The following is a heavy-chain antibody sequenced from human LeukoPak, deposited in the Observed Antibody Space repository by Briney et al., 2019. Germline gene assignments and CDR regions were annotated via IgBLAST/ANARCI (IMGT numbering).Heavy chain of an antibody. D-gene: IGHD5-18*01. CDR3: ARIYSYGNGVYYFDY. CDR2: ISAYNGNT. J-gene: IGHJ4*02. V-gene: IGHV1-18*04. Sequence: ASVKVSCKASGYTFTTYGISWVRQAPGQGLEWMGWISAYNGNTNYAQKLQGRVTMTTDTSTSTAYMELRSLRSDDTAVYYCARIYSYGNGVYYFDYWGQGTRVSVSS. CDR1: GYTFTTYG.